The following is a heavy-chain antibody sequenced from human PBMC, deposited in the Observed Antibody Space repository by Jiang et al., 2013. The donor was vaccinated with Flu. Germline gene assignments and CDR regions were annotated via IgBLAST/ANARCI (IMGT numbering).Heavy chain of an antibody. J-gene: IGHJ4*02. CDR2: IDPSDSYA. CDR3: ARQTGEQWLVLDY. V-gene: IGHV5-10-1*04. CDR1: GYSFTSYW. D-gene: IGHD6-19*01. Sequence: GAEVKKPGESLRISCTGSGYSFTSYWISWVRQKPGKGLEWMGRIDPSDSYADYSPSFQGQVTISADKSISTAYLQWSSLKASDTAMYYCARQTGEQWLVLDYWGQGTLVTVSS.